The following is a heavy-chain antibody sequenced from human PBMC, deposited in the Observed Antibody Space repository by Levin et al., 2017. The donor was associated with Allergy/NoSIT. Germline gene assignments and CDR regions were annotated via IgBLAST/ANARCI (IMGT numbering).Heavy chain of an antibody. CDR1: GFTFSSYA. J-gene: IGHJ4*02. CDR3: ARDFRMQWELLRGCPDY. V-gene: IGHV3-30-3*01. CDR2: ISYDGSNK. Sequence: GESLKISCAASGFTFSSYAMHWVRQAPGKGLEWVAVISYDGSNKYYADSVKGRFTISRDNSKNTLYLQMNSLRAEDTAVYYCARDFRMQWELLRGCPDYWGQGTLVTVSS. D-gene: IGHD1-26*01.